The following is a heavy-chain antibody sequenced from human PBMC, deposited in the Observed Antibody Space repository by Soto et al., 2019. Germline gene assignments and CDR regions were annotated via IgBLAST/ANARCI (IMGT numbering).Heavy chain of an antibody. CDR2: IIPILEAT. CDR1: GGTFSDFT. J-gene: IGHJ6*02. Sequence: QVQLVQSGAEVRKPGSSVTVSCRASGGTFSDFTVTWVRQAPGQGLEWMGGIIPILEATKYAQTFQDRVTFTADESTSTVFMELSSLRSEDTAVYFCATSYCGNECQPNRAFYYFGWDVWGQGTKVTVSS. D-gene: IGHD2-21*01. V-gene: IGHV1-69*01. CDR3: ATSYCGNECQPNRAFYYFGWDV.